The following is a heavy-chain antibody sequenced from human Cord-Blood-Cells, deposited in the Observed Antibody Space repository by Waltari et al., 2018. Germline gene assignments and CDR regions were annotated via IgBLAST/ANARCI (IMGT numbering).Heavy chain of an antibody. Sequence: QVTLRESGPALVKPTQTLPLTCTFSGFSLRTSGMYVSWIRQPPGKALEWLALIDWDDDKYYSTSLKTRLTISKDTSKNQVVLTMTNMDPVDTATYYCARNYGGNSYFDYWGQGTLVTVSS. V-gene: IGHV2-70*01. CDR2: IDWDDDK. CDR3: ARNYGGNSYFDY. D-gene: IGHD4-17*01. J-gene: IGHJ4*02. CDR1: GFSLRTSGMY.